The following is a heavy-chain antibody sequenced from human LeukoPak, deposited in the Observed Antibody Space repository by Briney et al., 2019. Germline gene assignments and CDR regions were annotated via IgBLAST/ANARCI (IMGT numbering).Heavy chain of an antibody. J-gene: IGHJ4*02. CDR3: ARARYCSGGNCYADY. V-gene: IGHV5-51*01. CDR2: IYPGDSDT. D-gene: IGHD2-15*01. Sequence: GESLKISCKGSGYTFPTSWIGWVRQMPGKGLEWMGIIYPGDSDTRYSPSFEGQVTISADKSISTAYLQWSSLKASDTAMYYCARARYCSGGNCYADYWGQGTLVTVSS. CDR1: GYTFPTSW.